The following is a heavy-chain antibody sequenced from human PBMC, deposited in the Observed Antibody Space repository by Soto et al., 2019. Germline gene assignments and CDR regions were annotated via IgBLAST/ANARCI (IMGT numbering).Heavy chain of an antibody. CDR3: ARDPWY. Sequence: PGGSLRLSCAASGFTFSSYAMTWVRQAPGKGLEWVSGISGSGATTSYADSVKGRFTVSRDNSKNTLYLQMSSLRAEDTAVYYCARDPWYWGQGSLVTVSS. CDR2: ISGSGATT. CDR1: GFTFSSYA. V-gene: IGHV3-23*01. D-gene: IGHD2-15*01. J-gene: IGHJ4*02.